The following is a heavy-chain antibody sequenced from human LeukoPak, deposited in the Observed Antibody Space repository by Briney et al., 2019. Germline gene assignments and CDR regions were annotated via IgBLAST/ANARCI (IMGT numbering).Heavy chain of an antibody. CDR3: ARIKGETIFGVVPWYYYYYMDV. CDR1: GGSISSYY. Sequence: SETLSLTCTVSGGSISSYYWSWLRQPPGKGLEWIGYIYYSGSPNYNPSLKSRVTISVDTSKNQFSLKLSSVTAADTAVYYCARIKGETIFGVVPWYYYYYMDVWGKGTTVTVSS. D-gene: IGHD3-3*01. CDR2: IYYSGSP. V-gene: IGHV4-59*01. J-gene: IGHJ6*03.